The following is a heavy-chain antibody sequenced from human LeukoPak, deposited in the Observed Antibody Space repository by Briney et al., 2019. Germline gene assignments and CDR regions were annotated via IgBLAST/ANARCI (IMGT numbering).Heavy chain of an antibody. V-gene: IGHV1-18*01. J-gene: IGHJ4*02. CDR1: GYTFTSYG. CDR2: ISANSGNT. CDR3: ARGWANYYDSNGYHDC. D-gene: IGHD3-22*01. Sequence: ASVKVSCKASGYTFTSYGISWVRQAPGQGLEWMAWISANSGNTNYAQKVRGRVTMTTDTSTSTAYMELRSLRSDATAVYYCARGWANYYDSNGYHDCWGQGTLVTVSS.